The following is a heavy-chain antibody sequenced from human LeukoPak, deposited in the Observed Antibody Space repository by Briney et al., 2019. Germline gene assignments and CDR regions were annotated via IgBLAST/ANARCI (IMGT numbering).Heavy chain of an antibody. D-gene: IGHD3-3*01. CDR2: INHSGST. Sequence: PSQTLSLTCTVSGGSISSGGYYWSWIRQPPGKGLEWIGEINHSGSTNYNPSLKSRVTISVDTSKNQFSLKLSSVTAADTAVYYCARQRTIFGVVIISWGQGTLVTVSS. V-gene: IGHV4-39*01. CDR3: ARQRTIFGVVIIS. CDR1: GGSISSGGYY. J-gene: IGHJ4*02.